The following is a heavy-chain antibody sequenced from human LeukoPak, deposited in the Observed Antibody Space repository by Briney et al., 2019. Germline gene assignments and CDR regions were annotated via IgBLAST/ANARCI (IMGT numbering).Heavy chain of an antibody. CDR1: GGSFSGYY. V-gene: IGHV4-34*01. CDR2: INHSGST. CDR3: ARDGYNFDY. J-gene: IGHJ4*02. D-gene: IGHD5-24*01. Sequence: PSETLSLTCAVCGGSFSGYYWSWIRQPPGKGLEWIGEINHSGSTNYNPSLKSRVTISVDTSKNQFSLKLSSVTAADTAVYYWARDGYNFDYWGQGTLVTVSS.